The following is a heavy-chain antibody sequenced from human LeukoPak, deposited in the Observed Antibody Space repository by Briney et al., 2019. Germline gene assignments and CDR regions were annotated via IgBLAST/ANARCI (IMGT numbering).Heavy chain of an antibody. V-gene: IGHV3-7*01. Sequence: PGGSLRLSCLGSGFNFRYFWMSWVRQAPGKGLEWVANINHDGRETYYADSVKGRFTISRDNAKNTLYLQMNSLRAEDTAVYYCARGATYAYYQDYWGQGTLVTVSS. CDR2: INHDGRET. CDR3: ARGATYAYYQDY. J-gene: IGHJ4*02. D-gene: IGHD1-26*01. CDR1: GFNFRYFW.